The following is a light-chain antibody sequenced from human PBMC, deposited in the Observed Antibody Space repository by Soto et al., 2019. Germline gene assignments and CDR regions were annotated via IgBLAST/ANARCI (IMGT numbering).Light chain of an antibody. J-gene: IGLJ1*01. V-gene: IGLV2-14*01. CDR2: EVT. CDR3: SSYTVSSTLEV. Sequence: SVLTQPASVSGSPGQSITISCTGTSSDVGTYNYVSWYQQHPGKAPKVMIYEVTYRPSGVSNRFSGSKSGNTASLTISGLQAEDEAEYFCSSYTVSSTLEVFGTGTKVTVL. CDR1: SSDVGTYNY.